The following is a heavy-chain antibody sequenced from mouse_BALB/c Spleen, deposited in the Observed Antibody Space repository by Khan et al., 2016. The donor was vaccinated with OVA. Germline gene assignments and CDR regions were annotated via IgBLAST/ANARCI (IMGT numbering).Heavy chain of an antibody. CDR1: GYTFTESI. D-gene: IGHD2-3*01. V-gene: IGHV1-62-2*01. CDR2: FSPAIGGI. CDR3: ARHEDGGSYTFAY. J-gene: IGHJ3*01. Sequence: QVQLQQSGAELVKPGASVKLSCKASGYTFTESIIHWVKQRSGPGLEWIGWFSPAIGGIKYNEKFKDKATLTADKSSSTVYMELNRLTSEDSAVYYSARHEDGGSYTFAYWGQGTLVTVSA.